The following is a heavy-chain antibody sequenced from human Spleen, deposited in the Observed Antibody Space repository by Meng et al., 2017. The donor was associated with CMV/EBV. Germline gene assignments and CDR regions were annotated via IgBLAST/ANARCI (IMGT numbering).Heavy chain of an antibody. D-gene: IGHD6-6*01. J-gene: IGHJ4*02. CDR2: IGYDGSNK. V-gene: IGHV3-30*02. CDR1: GFTFSKYG. CDR3: VKETIAARPFDY. Sequence: GESLKISCEVSGFTFSKYGVNWVRQAPGKGLEWVAFIGYDGSNKYYVDSVKGRFTISRDNSKNTLYLQMNSLRAEDTAVYYCVKETIAARPFDYWGQGTLVTVSS.